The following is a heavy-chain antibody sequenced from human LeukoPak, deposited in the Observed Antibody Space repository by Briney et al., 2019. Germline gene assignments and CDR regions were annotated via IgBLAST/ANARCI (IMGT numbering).Heavy chain of an antibody. D-gene: IGHD2/OR15-2a*01. CDR1: GFIFSSYA. V-gene: IGHV3-30-3*01. Sequence: PGRSLRLSCAASGFIFSSYAMHWVRQAPGKGLEWVAVISYDGSNKYYADSVKGRFTISRDNSKNTLYLQMNSLRAEDTAVYYCARPPKSLSPASEYFQHWGQGTLVTVSS. J-gene: IGHJ1*01. CDR3: ARPPKSLSPASEYFQH. CDR2: ISYDGSNK.